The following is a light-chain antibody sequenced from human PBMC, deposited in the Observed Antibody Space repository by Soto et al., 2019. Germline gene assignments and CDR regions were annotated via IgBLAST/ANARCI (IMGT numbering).Light chain of an antibody. J-gene: IGKJ1*01. Sequence: DIQMTQSPSTLSASVGDRVTITCRASQSISFWLAWYQQKPGKAPKLLIYKASSLESGVPSRFSGSGSGTEVTLTISSLQPDDFATYYCQQYNGYFSWTFGQETKVEIK. CDR3: QQYNGYFSWT. CDR2: KAS. V-gene: IGKV1-5*03. CDR1: QSISFW.